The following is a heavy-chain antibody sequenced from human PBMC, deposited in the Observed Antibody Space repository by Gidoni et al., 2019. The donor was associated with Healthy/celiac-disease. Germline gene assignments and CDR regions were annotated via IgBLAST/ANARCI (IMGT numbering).Heavy chain of an antibody. CDR3: ARGGRRPPKTTVVIGGYYFDY. D-gene: IGHD4-17*01. V-gene: IGHV4-34*01. CDR1: GGSFSGYY. J-gene: IGHJ4*02. CDR2: INHSGST. Sequence: QVQLQQWGAGLLKPSETLSLTCAVYGGSFSGYYWSWIRQPPGKGLEWIGEINHSGSTNYNPSLKSRVTISVDTSKNQFSLKLSSVTAADTAVYYCARGGRRPPKTTVVIGGYYFDYWGQGTLVTVSS.